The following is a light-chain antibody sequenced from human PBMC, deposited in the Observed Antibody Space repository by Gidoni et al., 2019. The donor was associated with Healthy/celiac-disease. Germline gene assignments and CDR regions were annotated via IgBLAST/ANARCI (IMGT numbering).Light chain of an antibody. Sequence: DIQMTQSPSSLSASVGDRVTITCRASQSISSYLNWYQQKPGKAPKLLIYAASSLQSGVPSRFSGSGSGTDFTLIRSSLQPEDFATYYCQQSYSTPLTFGGGTKVEIK. J-gene: IGKJ4*01. CDR1: QSISSY. CDR3: QQSYSTPLT. V-gene: IGKV1-39*01. CDR2: AAS.